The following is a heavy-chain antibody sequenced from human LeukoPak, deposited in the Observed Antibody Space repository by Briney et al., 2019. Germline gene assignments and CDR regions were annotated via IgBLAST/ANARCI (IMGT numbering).Heavy chain of an antibody. D-gene: IGHD6-19*01. V-gene: IGHV4-61*02. CDR2: IYTSGST. Sequence: PSETLSLTCTVSGGSISSGSDYWSWIRQPAGKGLEWIGRIYTSGSTNYNPSLKSRVTISVDTSKNQFSLKLSSVTAADTAVYYCASEIAVAGTLDAFDIWGQGTMVTASS. CDR3: ASEIAVAGTLDAFDI. J-gene: IGHJ3*02. CDR1: GGSISSGSDY.